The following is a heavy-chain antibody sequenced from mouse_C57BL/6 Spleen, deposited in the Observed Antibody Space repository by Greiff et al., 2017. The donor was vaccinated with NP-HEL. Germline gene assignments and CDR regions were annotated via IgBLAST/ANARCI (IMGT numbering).Heavy chain of an antibody. CDR2: ISAGGSYT. CDR1: GFTFSSYA. Sequence: EVKLVESGGGLVKPGGSLKLSCAASGFTFSSYAMSWVRQTPEKRLEWVATISAGGSYTYYPDNVKGRFTISRDNAKNTLYLQMSHLKSEDTAMYYCARDRGGHYDVENFDVWGTGTTVTVSS. J-gene: IGHJ1*03. CDR3: ARDRGGHYDVENFDV. V-gene: IGHV5-4*01. D-gene: IGHD2-4*01.